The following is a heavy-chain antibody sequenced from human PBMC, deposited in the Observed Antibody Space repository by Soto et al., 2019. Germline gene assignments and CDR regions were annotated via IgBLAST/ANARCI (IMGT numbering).Heavy chain of an antibody. D-gene: IGHD2-21*01. CDR2: ISYNSGAI. Sequence: HPGGSLRLSCTGSGFKFDDYAMHWVRQAPGKGLEWVACISYNSGAISYVDSVRGRFTISRDNARNSLYLQMNSLRAEDTALHYCKTAGPDIRVIATGALDGWGIGTTVTV. CDR3: KTAGPDIRVIATGALDG. CDR1: GFKFDDYA. V-gene: IGHV3-9*01. J-gene: IGHJ3*01.